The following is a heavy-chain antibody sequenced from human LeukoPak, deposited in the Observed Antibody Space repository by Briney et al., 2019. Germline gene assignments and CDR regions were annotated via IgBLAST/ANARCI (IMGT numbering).Heavy chain of an antibody. D-gene: IGHD1-1*01. V-gene: IGHV3-23*01. Sequence: GGSLRLSCAASGFTFGSNAMSWVRQAPGKGLEWVTAISGSGGSTNYADSVKGRFTISRDNAKNSLSLQMTGLRAEDTAVYYCARDWNGSGTAFDHWGQGTLVTVSS. CDR3: ARDWNGSGTAFDH. CDR1: GFTFGSNA. J-gene: IGHJ4*02. CDR2: ISGSGGST.